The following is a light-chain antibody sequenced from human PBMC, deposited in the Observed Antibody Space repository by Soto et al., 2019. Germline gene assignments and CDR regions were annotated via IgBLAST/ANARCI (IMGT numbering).Light chain of an antibody. Sequence: QSVLTQPASVSGSPGQSITISCTGTSRDVGAYDYVSWYLQYPDKAPQLLIYYVDHRPSGVSSRFSGSKSGNTASLTISGLQAEDEGAYYCCSYADGSIYFFGTGTKVTVL. V-gene: IGLV2-14*03. J-gene: IGLJ1*01. CDR1: SRDVGAYDY. CDR2: YVD. CDR3: CSYADGSIYF.